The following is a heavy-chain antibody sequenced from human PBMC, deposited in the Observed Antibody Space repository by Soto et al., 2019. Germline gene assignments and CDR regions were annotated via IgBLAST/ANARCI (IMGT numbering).Heavy chain of an antibody. Sequence: SETLSLTCTVSGGSISSYYWIWIRQPPGKGLEWIGYIYYSGSTNYNPSLKSRVTISVDTSKNQFSLKLTSVNAADTAVYYCKRGGDAYKNGHWGQGTLVTVS. V-gene: IGHV4-59*01. J-gene: IGHJ4*02. CDR1: GGSISSYY. CDR3: KRGGDAYKNGH. CDR2: IYYSGST. D-gene: IGHD2-21*01.